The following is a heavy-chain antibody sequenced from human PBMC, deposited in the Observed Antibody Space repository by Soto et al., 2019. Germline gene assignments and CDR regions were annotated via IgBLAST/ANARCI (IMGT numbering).Heavy chain of an antibody. V-gene: IGHV4-34*01. CDR1: GASFNAYY. CDR3: ARDANGYKSGSSFDY. D-gene: IGHD5-18*01. J-gene: IGHJ4*02. Sequence: SDTLSVTCAVSGASFNAYYLSWIRQAPGKGLEWIGEINYSGSSNYNPSLKSRVAMSADRSNNQFSLKVNSVTAADTAIYYCARDANGYKSGSSFDYWGPGALAPVSS. CDR2: INYSGSS.